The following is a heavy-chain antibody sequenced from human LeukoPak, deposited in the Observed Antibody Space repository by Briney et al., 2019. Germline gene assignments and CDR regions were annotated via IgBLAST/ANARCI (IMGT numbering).Heavy chain of an antibody. J-gene: IGHJ6*02. Sequence: GGSLRLSCAASGFTFSSYSMNWVRQAPGKGLEWVSSISSSSSYIYYADSVKGRFTISRDNAKNSLYLQMNSLRAEDTAVYYCARVLDYYYGMDVWGQGTTVTVSS. CDR2: ISSSSSYI. CDR3: ARVLDYYYGMDV. V-gene: IGHV3-21*01. CDR1: GFTFSSYS.